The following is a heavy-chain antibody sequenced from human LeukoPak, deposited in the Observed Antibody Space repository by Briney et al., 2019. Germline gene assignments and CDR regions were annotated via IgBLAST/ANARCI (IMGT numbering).Heavy chain of an antibody. D-gene: IGHD3-10*01. CDR2: IYYSGST. V-gene: IGHV4-59*01. CDR1: RGSLSIYY. CDR3: ARDPGSWSAGLGYYYYMDV. Sequence: SETLSLTCTVWRGSLSIYYWSWIRQPPGKGREGMGYIYYSGSTNYNPSLKSRVTISVDTSKNQFSLKLSSVTAADTAVSYCARDPGSWSAGLGYYYYMDVWGKGTTVTVSS. J-gene: IGHJ6*03.